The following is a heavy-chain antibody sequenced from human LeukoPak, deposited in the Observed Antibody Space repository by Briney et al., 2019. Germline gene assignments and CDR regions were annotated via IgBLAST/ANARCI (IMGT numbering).Heavy chain of an antibody. D-gene: IGHD5-12*01. CDR1: GFTFSNYA. CDR3: AASQTTGYDTLDL. CDR2: ISYDGTNK. Sequence: GGSLRLSCAASGFTFSNYAMNWVRQAPGKGLEWVAAISYDGTNKYYTDSVKGRFTISRDNSKNTLYLQMNRLRAEDTAVYYCAASQTTGYDTLDLWGQGTLVTVSS. J-gene: IGHJ4*02. V-gene: IGHV3-30*04.